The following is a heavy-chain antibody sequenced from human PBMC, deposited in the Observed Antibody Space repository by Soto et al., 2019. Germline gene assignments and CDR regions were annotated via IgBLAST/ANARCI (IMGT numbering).Heavy chain of an antibody. Sequence: GGSLRLSCAASGFTFSSYSMNWVRQAPGKGLEWVSSISSSSSYIYYADSVKGRFTISRDNAKNSLYLQMNSLRAEDTAVYYCAREVPIAARPGGMDVWGQGTTVTVSS. J-gene: IGHJ6*02. V-gene: IGHV3-21*01. CDR1: GFTFSSYS. D-gene: IGHD6-6*01. CDR2: ISSSSSYI. CDR3: AREVPIAARPGGMDV.